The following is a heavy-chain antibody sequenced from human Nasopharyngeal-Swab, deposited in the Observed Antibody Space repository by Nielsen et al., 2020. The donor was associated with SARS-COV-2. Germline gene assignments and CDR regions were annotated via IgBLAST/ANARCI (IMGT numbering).Heavy chain of an antibody. D-gene: IGHD1-14*01. CDR2: IDVDGRRT. V-gene: IGHV3-74*01. CDR1: GFTFSRYW. CDR3: VRGGLGTGLEN. Sequence: GGSLRLSCAASGFTFSRYWMHWVRLPPGKGLEWVSQIDVDGRRTTYAGSVKGRFTISRDNAKNTLYLQMNSLRAEDTAVYYCVRGGLGTGLENWGQGTLVTVSS. J-gene: IGHJ4*02.